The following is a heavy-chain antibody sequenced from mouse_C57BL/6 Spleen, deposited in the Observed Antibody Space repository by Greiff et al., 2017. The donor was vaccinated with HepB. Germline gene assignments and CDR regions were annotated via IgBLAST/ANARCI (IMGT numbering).Heavy chain of an antibody. CDR3: AIDYSNFSWFAY. CDR2: IDPSDSET. V-gene: IGHV1-52*01. J-gene: IGHJ3*01. D-gene: IGHD2-5*01. CDR1: GYTFTSYW. Sequence: QVQLQQPGAELVKPGASVKLSCKASGYTFTSYWMHWVKQRPIQGLEWIGNIDPSDSETHYNQKFKDKGTLTVDKSSSTAYMQLSSLTSEDSAVYYCAIDYSNFSWFAYWGQGTLVTVSA.